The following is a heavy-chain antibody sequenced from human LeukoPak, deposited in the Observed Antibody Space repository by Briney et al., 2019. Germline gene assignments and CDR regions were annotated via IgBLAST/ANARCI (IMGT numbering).Heavy chain of an antibody. CDR1: GFTISDYY. V-gene: IGHV3-11*06. CDR2: ISSSSSYT. CDR3: ARGRGYCSSTSCYERAFDI. Sequence: GGSLRLSCAASGFTISDYYMSWIRQAPGKGLEWVSYISSSSSYTNYADSVKGRFTISRDNAKNSLYLQTNSLRAEDTAVYYCARGRGYCSSTSCYERAFDIWGQGTMVTVSS. J-gene: IGHJ3*02. D-gene: IGHD2-2*01.